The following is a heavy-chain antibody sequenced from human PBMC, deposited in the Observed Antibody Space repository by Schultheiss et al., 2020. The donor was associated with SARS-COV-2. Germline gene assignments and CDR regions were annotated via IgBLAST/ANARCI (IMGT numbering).Heavy chain of an antibody. CDR1: GYSISSDYY. Sequence: SETLSLTCTVSGYSISSDYYWGWIRQPPGKGLECIGSIYHSGSTYYNPSLKSRVTISVDTSKNQFSLKLSSVTAADTAVYYCARDDRDMVATIWDYWGQGTLVTVSS. CDR3: ARDDRDMVATIWDY. V-gene: IGHV4-38-2*02. D-gene: IGHD5-12*01. J-gene: IGHJ4*02. CDR2: IYHSGST.